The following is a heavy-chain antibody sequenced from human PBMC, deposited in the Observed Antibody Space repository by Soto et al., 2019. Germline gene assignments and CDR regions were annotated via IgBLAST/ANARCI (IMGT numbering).Heavy chain of an antibody. CDR1: GFTFSSYS. V-gene: IGHV3-48*01. D-gene: IGHD3-10*01. CDR2: ISSSSSTI. J-gene: IGHJ4*02. Sequence: GGSLRLSCAASGFTFSSYSMNWVRQAPGKGLEWVSYISSSSSTIYYADSVKGRFTISRDNAKNSLYLQMNSLRAEDTAVYYCARSYPIKEWFGEHYPYDYWGQRTLVTVSS. CDR3: ARSYPIKEWFGEHYPYDY.